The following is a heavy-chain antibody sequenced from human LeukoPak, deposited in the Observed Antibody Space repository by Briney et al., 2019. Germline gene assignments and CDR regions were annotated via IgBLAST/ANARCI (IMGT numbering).Heavy chain of an antibody. CDR3: ARGRGGSYGGNSGHFDY. J-gene: IGHJ4*02. V-gene: IGHV3-30*03. D-gene: IGHD4-23*01. Sequence: GGSLGLSCAASGFTFSSYGMHWVRQAPGKGLEWVAVISYDGSNKYYADSVKGRFTISRDNSENTLYLQMNSLRAEDTAVYYCARGRGGSYGGNSGHFDYWGQGTLVTVSS. CDR1: GFTFSSYG. CDR2: ISYDGSNK.